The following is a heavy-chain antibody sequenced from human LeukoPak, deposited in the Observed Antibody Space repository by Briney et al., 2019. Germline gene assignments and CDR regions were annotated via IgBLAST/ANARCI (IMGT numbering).Heavy chain of an antibody. CDR1: GYTFTSYY. CDR2: INPSGGST. CDR3: ARDQPLYGSGTYLASRYFDY. V-gene: IGHV1-46*01. J-gene: IGHJ4*02. D-gene: IGHD3-10*01. Sequence: ASVKVSCKASGYTFTSYYMHWVRQAPGQGLEWMGIINPSGGSTSYAQKFQGRVTMTRDMSTSTVYMELSSLRSEDTAVYYCARDQPLYGSGTYLASRYFDYWGQGTLVTVSS.